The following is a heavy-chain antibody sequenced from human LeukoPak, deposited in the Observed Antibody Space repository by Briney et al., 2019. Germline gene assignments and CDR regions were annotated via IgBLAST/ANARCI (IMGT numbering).Heavy chain of an antibody. Sequence: SETLSLTCAVYGXSFSGYYGSWIRQPPGKGLEWIGEINHSGSTNYNPSLKSRVTISVDTSKNQFSLKLSSVTAADTAVYYCARGIRRSGWWVKWGQGTLVTVSS. J-gene: IGHJ4*02. CDR3: ARGIRRSGWWVK. D-gene: IGHD6-19*01. CDR2: INHSGST. V-gene: IGHV4-34*01. CDR1: GXSFSGYY.